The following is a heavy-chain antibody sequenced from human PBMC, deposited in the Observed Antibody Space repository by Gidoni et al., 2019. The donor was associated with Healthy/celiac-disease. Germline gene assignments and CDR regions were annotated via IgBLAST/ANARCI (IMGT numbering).Heavy chain of an antibody. CDR3: ARESAAGTYY. J-gene: IGHJ4*02. CDR2: IYSGDST. Sequence: EVQLVESGGGLIKTGGSLRPSCAASGFTVSSNYMSLVRQAPGKGLEWVSVIYSGDSTYYADSVKGRFTISRDNSKNTLYLQMNSLRAEDTAVYYCARESAAGTYYWGQGTLVTVSS. D-gene: IGHD6-13*01. V-gene: IGHV3-53*01. CDR1: GFTVSSNY.